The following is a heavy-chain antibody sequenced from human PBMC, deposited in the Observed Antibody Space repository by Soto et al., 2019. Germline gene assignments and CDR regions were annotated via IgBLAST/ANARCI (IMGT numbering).Heavy chain of an antibody. V-gene: IGHV3-23*01. D-gene: IGHD2-15*01. Sequence: PGGSLRLSCAASGFTFSSYAMSWVRQAPGKGLEWVSAITGSGRSTYYADSVKGRFTISRDNSKNTLFLQMSSLRAEDTAVYYCAREIVVVVAATRSWFDPWGQGTLVTVSS. J-gene: IGHJ5*02. CDR2: ITGSGRST. CDR1: GFTFSSYA. CDR3: AREIVVVVAATRSWFDP.